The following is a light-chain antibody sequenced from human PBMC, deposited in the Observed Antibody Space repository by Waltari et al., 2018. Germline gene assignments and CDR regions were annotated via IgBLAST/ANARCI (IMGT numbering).Light chain of an antibody. CDR2: DTS. V-gene: IGKV1-33*01. CDR3: QQYHNLPPT. J-gene: IGKJ4*01. Sequence: DIQMTQSPSSLSASVGDGITITCQASQDIGKHLNWYQQKPWEAPKLLIYDTSNLQVGVPSSFSGSGSGTQFTLTINTLQPEDIATFYCQQYHNLPPTFGGGTKVEI. CDR1: QDIGKH.